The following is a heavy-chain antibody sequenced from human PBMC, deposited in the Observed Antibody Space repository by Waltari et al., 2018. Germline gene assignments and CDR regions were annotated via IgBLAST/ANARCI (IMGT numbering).Heavy chain of an antibody. V-gene: IGHV3-23*01. CDR1: GFTFSSYA. CDR2: ISGAGGST. J-gene: IGHJ4*02. Sequence: EVQLLESGGGLVQPGGSLRLSCAPSGFTFSSYAMSWVRQTPGKGLECGSSISGAGGSTYYADSLKGRFAISRDNSKNTLYLQMNSLRAEDTAVYYCAKGLRSSWYSADYWGQGTLVTVSS. D-gene: IGHD6-13*01. CDR3: AKGLRSSWYSADY.